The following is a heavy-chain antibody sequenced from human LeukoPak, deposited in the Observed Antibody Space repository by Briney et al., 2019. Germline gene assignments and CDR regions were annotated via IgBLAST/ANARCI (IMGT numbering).Heavy chain of an antibody. J-gene: IGHJ3*02. D-gene: IGHD6-19*01. Sequence: GGSLRLSCVTSGFTFSSYGMHWVRQVPGKGLEWVAVISYDAKSTYHVDSVKGRFTISRDNAKKLLYLQMNSLRAEDTAVYYCARGDPDISFAVAGEAFDIWGQGTMVTVSS. CDR2: ISYDAKST. CDR1: GFTFSSYG. V-gene: IGHV3-30*03. CDR3: ARGDPDISFAVAGEAFDI.